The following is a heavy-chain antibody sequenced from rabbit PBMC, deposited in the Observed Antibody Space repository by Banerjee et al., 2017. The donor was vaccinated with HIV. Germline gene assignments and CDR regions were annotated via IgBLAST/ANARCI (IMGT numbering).Heavy chain of an antibody. CDR3: ARDWATSYSYKL. CDR2: IYGGSSGST. D-gene: IGHD8-1*01. Sequence: QEQLEESGGDLVKPEGSLTLSCKASGFSFSSRYYMCWVRQAPGKGLEWIACIYGGSSGSTYYASWAKGRFTISKTSSTTVTLQMTSLTAADTATYFCARDWATSYSYKLWGQGTLVTVS. V-gene: IGHV1S45*01. J-gene: IGHJ3*01. CDR1: GFSFSSRYY.